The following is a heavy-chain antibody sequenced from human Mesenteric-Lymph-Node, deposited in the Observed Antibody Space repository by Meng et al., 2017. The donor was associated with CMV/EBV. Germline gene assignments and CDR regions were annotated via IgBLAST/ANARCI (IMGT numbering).Heavy chain of an antibody. CDR3: ASSSGSTCCRMSPDY. V-gene: IGHV4-34*01. CDR1: GVSFSGYY. CDR2: INHSGST. J-gene: IGHJ4*02. D-gene: IGHD2-2*01. Sequence: VYGVSFSGYYWSWIRQPPGKGLEWIGEINHSGSTNYNPSLKSRVTISVDTSKNQFSLKLSSVTAADTAVYYCASSSGSTCCRMSPDYWGQGTLVTVSS.